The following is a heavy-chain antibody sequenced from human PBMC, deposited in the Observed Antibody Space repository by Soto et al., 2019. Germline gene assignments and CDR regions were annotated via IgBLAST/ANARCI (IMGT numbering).Heavy chain of an antibody. J-gene: IGHJ5*02. D-gene: IGHD3-10*01. V-gene: IGHV4-34*01. CDR3: ASASYGSGPNWFDP. CDR2: TNHSGST. Sequence: PSETLSLTCAVYGGSFSGYYWSWIRQPPGKGLEWIGETNHSGSTNYNPSLKSRVTISVDTSKNQFSLKLSSVTAADTAVYYCASASYGSGPNWFDPWGQGTLVTVSS. CDR1: GGSFSGYY.